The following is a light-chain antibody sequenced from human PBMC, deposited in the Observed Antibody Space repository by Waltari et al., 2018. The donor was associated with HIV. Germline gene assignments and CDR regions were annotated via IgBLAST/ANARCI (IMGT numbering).Light chain of an antibody. CDR3: QQYNNWPELT. V-gene: IGKV3-15*01. CDR2: GAS. J-gene: IGKJ4*01. CDR1: QSISNN. Sequence: EVVMTHSPATLSVSPGERATLSCRASQSISNNLAWYQQKPGQAPRLLIYGASTGAAGIPARFSGSGSGTEFTLTISSLQSEDFAVYYCQQYNNWPELTFGGGTKVEIK.